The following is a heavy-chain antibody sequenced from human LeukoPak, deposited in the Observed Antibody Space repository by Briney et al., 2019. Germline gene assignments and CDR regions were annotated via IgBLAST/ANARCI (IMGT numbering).Heavy chain of an antibody. Sequence: SETLSLTCTVSGGSISSSSYYWGWVRQPPGKGLEWIGSIHYSGSTNYNPSLKSRVTISVDTSKNQFSLKLSSVTAADTAVYYCARGYCSGGSCYSYYYYNYMDVWGKGTTVTVSS. CDR1: GGSISSSSYY. D-gene: IGHD2-15*01. V-gene: IGHV4-39*07. CDR3: ARGYCSGGSCYSYYYYNYMDV. J-gene: IGHJ6*03. CDR2: IHYSGST.